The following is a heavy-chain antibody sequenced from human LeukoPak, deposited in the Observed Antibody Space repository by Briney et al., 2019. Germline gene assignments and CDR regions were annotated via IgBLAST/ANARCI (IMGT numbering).Heavy chain of an antibody. D-gene: IGHD6-19*01. CDR1: GYTFTTYG. J-gene: IGHJ5*02. V-gene: IGHV1-18*01. CDR2: ISAYNGNT. CDR3: ARSRRGSGWYWFDP. Sequence: ASVKVSCKASGYTFTTYGISWVRRAPGQGLEWMGWISAYNGNTNYGQKLQGRLTMTTDTSTSTAYMELRSLRSDDTAVYYCARSRRGSGWYWFDPWGQGTLVTVSS.